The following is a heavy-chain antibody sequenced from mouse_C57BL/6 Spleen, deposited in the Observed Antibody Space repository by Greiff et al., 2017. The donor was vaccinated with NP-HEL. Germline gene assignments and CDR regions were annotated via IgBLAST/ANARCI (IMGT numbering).Heavy chain of an antibody. CDR1: GYTFTSYW. CDR2: IDPSDSYT. V-gene: IGHV1-69*01. D-gene: IGHD2-1*01. J-gene: IGHJ1*03. CDR3: ARSSYGTGYFDV. Sequence: QVQLQQSGAELVMPGASVKLSCKASGYTFTSYWMHWVKQRPGQGLEWIGEIDPSDSYTNYNQKFKGKSTLTVDKSSSTAYMQLSSLTSEDSAVYYCARSSYGTGYFDVWGTGTTVTVSS.